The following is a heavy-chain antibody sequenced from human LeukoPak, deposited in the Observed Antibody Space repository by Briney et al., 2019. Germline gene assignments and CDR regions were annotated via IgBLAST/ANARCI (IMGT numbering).Heavy chain of an antibody. CDR3: ASGGSIAALGY. J-gene: IGHJ4*02. Sequence: GGSLRLSCAASGFTISSYGMHWVRQAPGKGLEWVAVIWYDGSNKYYADSVKGRFTISRDNSKNTLYLQMNSLRAEDTAVYYCASGGSIAALGYWGQGTLVTVSS. CDR2: IWYDGSNK. D-gene: IGHD6-6*01. V-gene: IGHV3-33*01. CDR1: GFTISSYG.